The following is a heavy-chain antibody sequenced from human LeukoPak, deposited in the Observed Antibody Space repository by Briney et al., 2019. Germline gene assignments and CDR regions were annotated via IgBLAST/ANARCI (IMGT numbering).Heavy chain of an antibody. CDR2: IYYSGST. D-gene: IGHD3-9*01. J-gene: IGHJ3*02. Sequence: SETLSLTCTVSGGSISSSSYYWGWIRQPPGKGLEWIGSIYYSGSTYYNPSLKSRVTISVDTSKNQFSLKLSSVTAADTAVYYCARHIDGGWLLRAFDIWGQGTMVTVSS. V-gene: IGHV4-39*01. CDR1: GGSISSSSYY. CDR3: ARHIDGGWLLRAFDI.